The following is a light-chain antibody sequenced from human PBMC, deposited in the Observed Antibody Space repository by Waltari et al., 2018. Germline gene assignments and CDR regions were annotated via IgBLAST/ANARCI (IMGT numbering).Light chain of an antibody. CDR2: GKD. V-gene: IGLV3-19*01. J-gene: IGLJ3*02. Sequence: SSELTQDAAVSVALGQTVRFTCQGDSLRTSYASWYQRKPGQAPVLVIYGKDKRPSGIPARISGYSSGTTSSLTITGAQAEDEADYYCSSRNGRANQVVFAGGTKVTVL. CDR1: SLRTSY. CDR3: SSRNGRANQVV.